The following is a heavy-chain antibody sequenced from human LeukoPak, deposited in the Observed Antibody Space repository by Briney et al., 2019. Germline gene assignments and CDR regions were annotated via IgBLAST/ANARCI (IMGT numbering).Heavy chain of an antibody. Sequence: PSQTLSLTCTASGGSISSGGYYWSWIRQHPGKGLEWIGYIYYSGSTYYNPSLKSRVTISVDTSKNQFSLKLSSVTAADTAVYYCARGDCSSTSCYVFDYWGQGTLVTVSS. J-gene: IGHJ4*02. V-gene: IGHV4-31*03. D-gene: IGHD2-2*01. CDR2: IYYSGST. CDR3: ARGDCSSTSCYVFDY. CDR1: GGSISSGGYY.